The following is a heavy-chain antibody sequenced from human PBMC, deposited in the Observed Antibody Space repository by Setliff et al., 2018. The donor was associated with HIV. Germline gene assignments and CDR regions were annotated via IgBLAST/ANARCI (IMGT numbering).Heavy chain of an antibody. V-gene: IGHV4-31*03. D-gene: IGHD3-22*01. CDR2: IYYSGST. CDR3: AGDRRNTYYYESSGYSGAFDI. CDR1: GGSISSGGYY. Sequence: SETLSLTCTVSGGSISSGGYYWSWIRQHPGKGLEWIGFIYYSGSTYYNPSLKSRVTISVDTSKNQFSLKLSSVTAADTAVYYCAGDRRNTYYYESSGYSGAFDIWGQGTMVTVSS. J-gene: IGHJ3*02.